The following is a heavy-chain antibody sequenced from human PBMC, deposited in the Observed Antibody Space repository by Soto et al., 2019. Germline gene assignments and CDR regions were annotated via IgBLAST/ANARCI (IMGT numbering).Heavy chain of an antibody. J-gene: IGHJ4*02. D-gene: IGHD3-22*01. CDR2: IDPSDSYT. CDR1: GYSFTSYW. CDR3: ARHETYYYDSSGYTFDY. V-gene: IGHV5-10-1*01. Sequence: PGESLKISCKGSGYSFTSYWISWVRQMPGKGLEWMGRIDPSDSYTNYSPSFQGHVTISADKSISTAYLQWSSLKASDTAMYYCARHETYYYDSSGYTFDYWGQGTLVTVSS.